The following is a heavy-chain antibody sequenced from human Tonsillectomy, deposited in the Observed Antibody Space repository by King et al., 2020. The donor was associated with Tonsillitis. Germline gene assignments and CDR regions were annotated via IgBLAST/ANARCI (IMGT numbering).Heavy chain of an antibody. V-gene: IGHV4-30-2*01. CDR2: IYHSGST. CDR3: AREGGAFDI. Sequence: QLQESGSGLVKPSQTLSLTCAVSGGSISSGGHSWSWIRQPPGKGLEWIGYIYHSGSTHYNPSLRSRVTILLDRSKNQFSLKLSSVTAADTAVYYCAREGGAFDIWGQGTMVTVSS. J-gene: IGHJ3*02. CDR1: GGSISSGGHS.